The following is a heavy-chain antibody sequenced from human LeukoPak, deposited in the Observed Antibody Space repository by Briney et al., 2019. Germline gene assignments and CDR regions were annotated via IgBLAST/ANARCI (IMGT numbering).Heavy chain of an antibody. Sequence: SETLSLTCAVYGGSFSGYYWSWIRQPPGKGLEWIGEINHSGGTNYNPSLKSRVTISVDTSKNRFSLKLSSVTAADTAVYYCARGRSDYLRYYFDHWGQGTLVTVSS. J-gene: IGHJ4*02. D-gene: IGHD3-22*01. V-gene: IGHV4-34*01. CDR1: GGSFSGYY. CDR2: INHSGGT. CDR3: ARGRSDYLRYYFDH.